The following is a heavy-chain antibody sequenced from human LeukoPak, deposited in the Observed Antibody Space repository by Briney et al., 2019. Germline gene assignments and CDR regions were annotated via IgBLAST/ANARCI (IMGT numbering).Heavy chain of an antibody. CDR3: AKRGYCSSTSCYERYYFDY. D-gene: IGHD2-2*01. CDR1: GFTFSSYA. Sequence: QSGGSLRLSCAASGFTFSSYAMSWVRQAPGKGLEWVSAISGSGGSTYYADSVKGRFTISRDNSKNTLYLQMNSLRAEDTAAYHCAKRGYCSSTSCYERYYFDYWGQGTLVTVSS. J-gene: IGHJ4*02. CDR2: ISGSGGST. V-gene: IGHV3-23*01.